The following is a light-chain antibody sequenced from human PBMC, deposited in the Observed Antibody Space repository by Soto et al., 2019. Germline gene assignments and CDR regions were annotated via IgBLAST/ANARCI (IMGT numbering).Light chain of an antibody. CDR1: QSVSSSS. CDR2: GT. CDR3: QQYGSSPAT. Sequence: EIVLTQSPGTLSLSPGERATLSCRASQSVSSSSLAWYQQKPGQAPRLLIYGTRRAPGIPDTFSGSGSGTDFTLTISRLEPEDFAVYYCQQYGSSPATFGQGTKVDIK. V-gene: IGKV3-20*01. J-gene: IGKJ1*01.